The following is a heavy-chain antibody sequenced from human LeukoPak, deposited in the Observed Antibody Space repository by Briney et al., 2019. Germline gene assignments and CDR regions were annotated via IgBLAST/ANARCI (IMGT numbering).Heavy chain of an antibody. CDR1: GGSISSGDYY. J-gene: IGHJ4*02. CDR2: IYYSGST. V-gene: IGHV4-31*03. D-gene: IGHD3-22*01. Sequence: SETLSLTCTVSGGSISSGDYYWSWIRQHPGKGLEWIGYIYYSGSTYYNPSLKSRLTISLDTSKNQFSLKLSSVTAADTAVYYCARVSYDSSGYGVFAYWGQGTLVTVSS. CDR3: ARVSYDSSGYGVFAY.